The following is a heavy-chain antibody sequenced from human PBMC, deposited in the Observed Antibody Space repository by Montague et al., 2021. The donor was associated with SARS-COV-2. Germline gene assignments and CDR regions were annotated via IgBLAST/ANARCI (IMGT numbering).Heavy chain of an antibody. D-gene: IGHD3-22*01. CDR3: ARGAPTISMIVVVFPGAGWSLDL. CDR1: GGFFSDYY. J-gene: IGHJ2*01. V-gene: IGHV4-34*01. CDR2: INHSGST. Sequence: SETLSLTCAVHGGFFSDYYWSWIRQPPGKGLEWIGEINHSGSTNYNPSLKSRVTISVDTSKNQFSLKLSSVTAADTAVYYCARGAPTISMIVVVFPGAGWSLDLWGRGTLVTVSS.